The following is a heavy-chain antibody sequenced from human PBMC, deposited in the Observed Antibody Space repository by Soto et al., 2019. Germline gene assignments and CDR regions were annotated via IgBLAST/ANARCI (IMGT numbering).Heavy chain of an antibody. V-gene: IGHV4-59*01. Sequence: QVQLQESGPGLVKPSETLSLSCTVSGGSMISYYWTWIRQPPGKGLEWIGYIHYSGSIIYNPSLKSRFTFSIITSQNQFSLNLGSVTAVDTAVYYCARGKRQLAGGEFFDYWGQGALVTVSP. CDR2: IHYSGSI. CDR1: GGSMISYY. CDR3: ARGKRQLAGGEFFDY. J-gene: IGHJ4*02. D-gene: IGHD6-13*01.